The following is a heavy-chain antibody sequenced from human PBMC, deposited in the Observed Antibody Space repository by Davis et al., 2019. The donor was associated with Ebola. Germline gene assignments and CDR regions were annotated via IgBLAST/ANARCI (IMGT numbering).Heavy chain of an antibody. J-gene: IGHJ4*02. D-gene: IGHD4-23*01. CDR1: GFTFSNYI. CDR3: AKRWQVRYFGY. CDR2: FIDSGGAT. Sequence: PGGSLRLSCAASGFTFSNYIMSWVRQSPGKGLEWVSSFIDSGGATYYADSVKGRFTVSRDNSKNTLYLHTNSLRVEDTAVYYCAKRWQVRYFGYWGQGTLVTVSS. V-gene: IGHV3-23*01.